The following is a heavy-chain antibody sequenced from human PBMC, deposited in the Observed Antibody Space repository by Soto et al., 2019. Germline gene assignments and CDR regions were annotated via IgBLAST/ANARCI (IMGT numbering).Heavy chain of an antibody. CDR1: GGTFSSYA. D-gene: IGHD6-6*01. V-gene: IGHV1-69*13. J-gene: IGHJ6*02. CDR3: ASAQQLVGYYYYYYGMDV. Sequence: SVKVSCKASGGTFSSYAISWVRQAPGQGLEWMGGIIPIFGTANYAQKFQGRVTITADESTSTAYMELSSLRSEDTAVYYCASAQQLVGYYYYYYGMDVWGQGTTVTAP. CDR2: IIPIFGTA.